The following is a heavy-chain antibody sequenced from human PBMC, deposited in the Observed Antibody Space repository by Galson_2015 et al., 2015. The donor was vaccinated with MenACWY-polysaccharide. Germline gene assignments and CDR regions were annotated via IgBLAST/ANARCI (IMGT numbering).Heavy chain of an antibody. J-gene: IGHJ4*02. V-gene: IGHV1-69*13. CDR1: GGTFSSYA. CDR3: ARAYSSSWYRGDYFDY. CDR2: IIPIFGTA. D-gene: IGHD6-13*01. Sequence: SVKVSCKASGGTFSSYAISWVRQAPGQGLEWMGGIIPIFGTANYAQKFQGRVTITADESTSTAYMELSSLRSEDSAVYYCARAYSSSWYRGDYFDYWGQGTLVTASS.